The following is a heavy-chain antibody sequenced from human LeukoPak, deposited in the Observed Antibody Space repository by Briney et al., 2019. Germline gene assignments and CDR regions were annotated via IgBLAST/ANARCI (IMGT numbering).Heavy chain of an antibody. J-gene: IGHJ4*02. V-gene: IGHV4-38-2*01. CDR3: ARHPGVTIFGVVIGRGFDY. D-gene: IGHD3-3*01. CDR2: IYRSGST. CDR1: GYSISSGYY. Sequence: SETLSLTCAVSGYSISSGYYWGWIRQPPGKGLEWIGSIYRSGSTYYNPSLKSRVTISVDTSKNQFSLKLSSVTAADTAVYYGARHPGVTIFGVVIGRGFDYWGQGTLVTVSS.